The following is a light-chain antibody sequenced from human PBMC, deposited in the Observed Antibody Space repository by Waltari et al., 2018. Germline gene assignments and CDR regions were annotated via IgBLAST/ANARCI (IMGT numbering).Light chain of an antibody. CDR3: SSRDISGNHPVV. CDR2: GNN. V-gene: IGLV3-19*02. J-gene: IGLJ2*01. Sequence: RPGQSPFRVVYGNNKRPSGIPDRFSGSSSGNSASLTITVAQAEDESDNYCSSRDISGNHPVVFGGGTKLTVL.